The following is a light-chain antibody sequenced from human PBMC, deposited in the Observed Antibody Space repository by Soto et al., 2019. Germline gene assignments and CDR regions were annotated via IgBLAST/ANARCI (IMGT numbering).Light chain of an antibody. CDR3: SSYAGSNILV. V-gene: IGLV2-8*01. Sequence: QSALAQPPSASGSPGQSVTISCTGTSSDVGGYNSVSWYQQHPGKAPKSMIYEVSKRPSGVPDRFSGSKSGNTASLTVSGLQAEDEAYYYCSSYAGSNILVFGGGTKLTVL. CDR2: EVS. CDR1: SSDVGGYNS. J-gene: IGLJ2*01.